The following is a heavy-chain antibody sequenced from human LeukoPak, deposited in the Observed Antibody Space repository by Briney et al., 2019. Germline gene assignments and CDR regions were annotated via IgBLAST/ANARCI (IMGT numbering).Heavy chain of an antibody. J-gene: IGHJ4*02. CDR2: ISSSGSTI. CDR3: AGDSGIQLWFKFDY. Sequence: GGSLRLSCAASGFTFSSYEMNWVRQAPGKGLEWVSYISSSGSTIYYADSVKGRFTISRDNAKNSLYLQMNSLRAEDTAVYYCAGDSGIQLWFKFDYWGQGTLVTVSS. CDR1: GFTFSSYE. D-gene: IGHD5-18*01. V-gene: IGHV3-48*03.